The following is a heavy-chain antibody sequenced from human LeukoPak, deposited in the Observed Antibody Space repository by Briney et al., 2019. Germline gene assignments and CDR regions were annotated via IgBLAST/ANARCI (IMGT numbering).Heavy chain of an antibody. J-gene: IGHJ4*02. CDR2: IYPGDSDT. CDR3: ARAGSYYYDSSGHFDY. Sequence: GESLKISCKGSGYSFTSYWIGWVRQMPGKGLEWMGIIYPGDSDTRYSPSFQGQVTISADKSISTAYLQWSGLKASDTAMYYCARAGSYYYDSSGHFDYWGQGTLVTVSS. D-gene: IGHD3-22*01. CDR1: GYSFTSYW. V-gene: IGHV5-51*01.